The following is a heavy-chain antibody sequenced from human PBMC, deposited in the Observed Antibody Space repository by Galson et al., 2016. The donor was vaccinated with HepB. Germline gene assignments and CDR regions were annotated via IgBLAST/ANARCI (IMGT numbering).Heavy chain of an antibody. CDR3: ARDLGGCNGFGCSYYFDY. CDR1: GFNLGSFG. D-gene: IGHD2/OR15-2a*01. J-gene: IGHJ4*02. V-gene: IGHV3-33*01. CDR2: IWYNGRNK. Sequence: SLRLSCAAAGFNLGSFGMNWVRQTPGKEPEWLAVIWYNGRNKYYADSVRGRFTISRDTSTNMVYLQMNSLRVEDTAMYYCARDLGGCNGFGCSYYFDYWGQGILVIISS.